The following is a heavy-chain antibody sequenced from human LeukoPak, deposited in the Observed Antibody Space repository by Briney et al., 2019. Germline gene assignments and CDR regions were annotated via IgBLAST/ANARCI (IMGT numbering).Heavy chain of an antibody. Sequence: SETLSLTCAVYGGSFSGYYWSWIRQPPGKGLEWIGEINHSGSTNYNPSLKSRVTISVDTSKNQFSLKLSSVTAADTAVYYCARLRLALAEYYFDYWGQGTLVTVSS. CDR1: GGSFSGYY. V-gene: IGHV4-34*01. D-gene: IGHD3-16*01. CDR2: INHSGST. CDR3: ARLRLALAEYYFDY. J-gene: IGHJ4*02.